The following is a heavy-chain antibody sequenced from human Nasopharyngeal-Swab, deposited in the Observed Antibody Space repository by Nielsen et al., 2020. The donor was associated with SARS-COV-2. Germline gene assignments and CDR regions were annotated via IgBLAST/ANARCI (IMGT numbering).Heavy chain of an antibody. CDR3: ARHQGSSGWFFFDF. D-gene: IGHD6-19*01. Sequence: GGSLRLSCAASGFTFSSYAMSWVRQAPAKGLEWDSAISTGAVSTFYAASVKGRFTISRDDSRTTLYLQMNSLRAEDTAVYYCARHQGSSGWFFFDFWGQGTLVTVSS. V-gene: IGHV3-23*01. CDR2: ISTGAVST. J-gene: IGHJ4*02. CDR1: GFTFSSYA.